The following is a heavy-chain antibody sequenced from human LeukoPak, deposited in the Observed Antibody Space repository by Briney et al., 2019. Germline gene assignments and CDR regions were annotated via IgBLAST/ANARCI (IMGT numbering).Heavy chain of an antibody. CDR3: ARVGIVVVPAWFDP. CDR2: IYYSGST. V-gene: IGHV4-59*01. CDR1: GGSISSYY. Sequence: PSETLSLTCTVSGGSISSYYWSWIRQPPGKGLEWIGYIYYSGSTNYNPSLKSRVTISVDTSKNQFSLKLSSVTAADTAVYYCARVGIVVVPAWFDPWGQGTLVTVSS. D-gene: IGHD2-2*01. J-gene: IGHJ5*02.